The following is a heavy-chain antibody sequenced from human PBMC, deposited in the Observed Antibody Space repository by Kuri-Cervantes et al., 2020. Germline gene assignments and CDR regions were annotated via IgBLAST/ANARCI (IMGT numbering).Heavy chain of an antibody. CDR2: IYYSGST. J-gene: IGHJ4*02. Sequence: SETLSLTCTVSGGSISSSSYYWGWIRQPPGKGLEWIGSIYYSGSTYYNPSLKSRVTISVDTSKNQFSLKLSSVTAADTAVYYCARDASRITGATNDYWGQGTLVTVSS. CDR3: ARDASRITGATNDY. V-gene: IGHV4-39*07. D-gene: IGHD1-20*01. CDR1: GGSISSSSYY.